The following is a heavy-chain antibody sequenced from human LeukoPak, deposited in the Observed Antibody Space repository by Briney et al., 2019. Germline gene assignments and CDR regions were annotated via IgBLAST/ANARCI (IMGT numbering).Heavy chain of an antibody. CDR2: INDGGST. CDR3: ARGHRGGDSWYNWFDP. J-gene: IGHJ5*02. D-gene: IGHD3-16*01. CDR1: GGSFSGYH. Sequence: SETLSLTCAVYGGSFSGYHWSWIRQSPEKGLEWIGDINDGGSTDYNPSLKSRVTTSVDTSKNQFSLKLSSVTAADTAIYYCARGHRGGDSWYNWFDPWGQGTLVTVSS. V-gene: IGHV4-34*01.